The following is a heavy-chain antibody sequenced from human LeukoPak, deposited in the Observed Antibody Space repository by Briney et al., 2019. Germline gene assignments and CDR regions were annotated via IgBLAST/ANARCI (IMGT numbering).Heavy chain of an antibody. CDR1: GFTFSSYG. CDR3: AKAALTVTSGWFDP. D-gene: IGHD4-17*01. CDR2: ISWSGGNT. V-gene: IGHV3-20*04. Sequence: PGGSLRLSCAASGFTFSSYGMSWVRQAPGKGLEWVSGISWSGGNTGYADSVKGRFTISRDNAKNSLYLQMNSLRAEDTAVYYCAKAALTVTSGWFDPWGQGTLVTVSS. J-gene: IGHJ5*02.